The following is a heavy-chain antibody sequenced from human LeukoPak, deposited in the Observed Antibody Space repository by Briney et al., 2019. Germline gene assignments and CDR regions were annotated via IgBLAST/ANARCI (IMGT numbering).Heavy chain of an antibody. CDR1: GLTFSSYG. CDR2: ISYDGSNK. Sequence: PGGSLRLSCAASGLTFSSYGMHWVRQAPGKGLEWVAVISYDGSNKYYADSVKGRFTISRDNSKNTLYLQMNSLRAEDTAVYYCAKDKYSPFDYWGQGTLVTVSS. D-gene: IGHD5-18*01. CDR3: AKDKYSPFDY. V-gene: IGHV3-30*18. J-gene: IGHJ4*02.